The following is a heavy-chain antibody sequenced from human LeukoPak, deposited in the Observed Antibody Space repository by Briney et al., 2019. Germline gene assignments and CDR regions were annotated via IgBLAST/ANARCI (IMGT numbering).Heavy chain of an antibody. Sequence: EWVSYISSSGSTIYYADSVKGRFTISRDNAKNSLYLQMNSLRAEDTAVYYCARGGASQGPYWGQGTLVTVSS. V-gene: IGHV3-11*01. CDR2: ISSSGSTI. D-gene: IGHD3-16*01. CDR3: ARGGASQGPY. J-gene: IGHJ4*02.